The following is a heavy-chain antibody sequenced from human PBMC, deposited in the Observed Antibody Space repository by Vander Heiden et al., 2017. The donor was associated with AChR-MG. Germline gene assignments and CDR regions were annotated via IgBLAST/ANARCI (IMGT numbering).Heavy chain of an antibody. CDR2: IKQDGSEK. CDR3: AREGNWNYRNPKAYYYGMDV. V-gene: IGHV3-7*01. CDR1: GFTFSSYW. J-gene: IGHJ6*02. D-gene: IGHD1-7*01. Sequence: EVQLVESGGGLVQPGGSLRLSCAASGFTFSSYWMSWVRQAPGKGLEWVANIKQDGSEKYYVDSVKGRFTISRDNAKNSLYLQMNSLRAEDTAVYYCAREGNWNYRNPKAYYYGMDVWGQGTTVTVSS.